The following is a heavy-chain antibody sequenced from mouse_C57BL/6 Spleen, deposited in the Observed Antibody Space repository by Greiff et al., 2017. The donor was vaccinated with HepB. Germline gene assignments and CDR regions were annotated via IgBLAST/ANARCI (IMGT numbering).Heavy chain of an antibody. CDR2: IDPETGGT. CDR3: TRESNSLYYAMDY. Sequence: QVQLKQSGAELVRPGASVTLSCKASGYTFTDYEMHWVKQTPVHGLEWIRAIDPETGGTAYNQKFKGKAILTADKSSSTAYMELRSLTSEDSAVYYCTRESNSLYYAMDYWGQGTSVTVSS. V-gene: IGHV1-15*01. D-gene: IGHD2-5*01. J-gene: IGHJ4*01. CDR1: GYTFTDYE.